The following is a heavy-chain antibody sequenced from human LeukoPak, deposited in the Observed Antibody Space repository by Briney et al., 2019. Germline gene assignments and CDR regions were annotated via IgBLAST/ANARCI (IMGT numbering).Heavy chain of an antibody. CDR1: GFTFSSYA. CDR3: AKSHERRYCSSTSCLNWFDP. J-gene: IGHJ5*02. Sequence: GGSLRLSCAASGFTFSSYAMSWVRQAPGKGLEWVSAISGSGGSTYYADSVKGRFTISIDNSKNTLYLQMNSLRAEVTAVYYCAKSHERRYCSSTSCLNWFDPWGQGTLVTVSS. CDR2: ISGSGGST. D-gene: IGHD2-2*01. V-gene: IGHV3-23*01.